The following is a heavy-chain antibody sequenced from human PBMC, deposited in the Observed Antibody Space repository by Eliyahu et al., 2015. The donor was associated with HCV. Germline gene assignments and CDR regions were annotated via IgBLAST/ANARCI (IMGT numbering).Heavy chain of an antibody. V-gene: IGHV3-23*01. CDR1: GFTFGAYA. CDR3: AKGVPGAGVSDS. CDR2: LTGSGXNK. D-gene: IGHD3-3*01. Sequence: EVRLLESGGGLVQPGGSLRLSCAASGFPTSGFTFGAYAMTWVRQAPGQGLEWVSTLTGSGXNKYYADSVRGRFAVSRDNSNNTLFLLMNSLRAEDTAVYYCAKGVPGAGVSDSWGPGTLVTVSS. J-gene: IGHJ4*02.